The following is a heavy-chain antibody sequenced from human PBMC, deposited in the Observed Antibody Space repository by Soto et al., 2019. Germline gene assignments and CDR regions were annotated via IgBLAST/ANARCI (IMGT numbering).Heavy chain of an antibody. CDR2: VYYSGST. D-gene: IGHD3-10*01. V-gene: IGHV4-59*01. CDR1: GGSISGYY. CDR3: ARALNPYYYGSGSYYIDAFDI. J-gene: IGHJ3*02. Sequence: SETLSLTCTVSGGSISGYYWSWIRQPPGKGLEWIGYVYYSGSTNYNPSLKSRVTISVDTSKNHFSLKLSSVTAADTAVYYCARALNPYYYGSGSYYIDAFDIWGQGTMVTVSS.